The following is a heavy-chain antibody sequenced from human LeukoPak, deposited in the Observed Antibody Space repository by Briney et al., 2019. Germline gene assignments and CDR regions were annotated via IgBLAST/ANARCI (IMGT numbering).Heavy chain of an antibody. Sequence: ASVTVSCTASGYTFTSYGISWVRQAPGQGLEWMGWISAYNGNTNYAQKLQGRVTMTTDTSTSTAYMELRSLRSDDTAVYYCARAYLGSGSYYSNNKYYFDYWGQGTLVTVSS. CDR3: ARAYLGSGSYYSNNKYYFDY. CDR1: GYTFTSYG. J-gene: IGHJ4*02. CDR2: ISAYNGNT. D-gene: IGHD3-10*01. V-gene: IGHV1-18*01.